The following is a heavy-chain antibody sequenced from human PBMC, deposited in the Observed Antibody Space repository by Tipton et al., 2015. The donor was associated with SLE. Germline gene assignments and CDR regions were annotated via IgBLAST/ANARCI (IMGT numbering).Heavy chain of an antibody. CDR2: IYFSGSA. Sequence: TLSLTCTVSGGSISNYYWSWIRQPPGKGLEWIGYIYFSGSANYNPSLKSRVTISLDTSKNQFSLKLSSVTAADTAVYYCTRGGRGDGANPFDPWGQGTLVTVSS. D-gene: IGHD4/OR15-4a*01. CDR1: GGSISNYY. V-gene: IGHV4-59*01. J-gene: IGHJ5*02. CDR3: TRGGRGDGANPFDP.